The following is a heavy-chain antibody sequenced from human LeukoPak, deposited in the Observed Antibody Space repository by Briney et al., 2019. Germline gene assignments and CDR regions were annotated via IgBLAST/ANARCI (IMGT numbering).Heavy chain of an antibody. J-gene: IGHJ4*02. CDR1: GFTFSSYA. Sequence: PGGSLTLSCAASGFTFSSYALHWVRQAPGKGLEWVAVISYDGSNKYYADSVKGRFTISRDNSKNTLYLQMNSLRAEDTAVYYCASPPAGRCSSTSCYTVDYWGQGTLVTVSS. CDR2: ISYDGSNK. D-gene: IGHD2-2*02. CDR3: ASPPAGRCSSTSCYTVDY. V-gene: IGHV3-30-3*01.